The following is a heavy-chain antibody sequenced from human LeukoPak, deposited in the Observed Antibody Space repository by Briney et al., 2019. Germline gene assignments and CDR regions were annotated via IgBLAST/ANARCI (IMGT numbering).Heavy chain of an antibody. CDR1: GYTFTSYG. V-gene: IGHV1-18*01. D-gene: IGHD6-13*01. CDR3: ARDAAAGTENYYYYYMDV. J-gene: IGHJ6*03. CDR2: ISAYNGNT. Sequence: ASVKVSCKASGYTFTSYGISWVRQAPGQGLEWMGWISAYNGNTNYAQKLQGRVTMTTDTSTSTAYMELRSLRSDDTAVYYCARDAAAGTENYYYYYMDVWGKGTTVTVSS.